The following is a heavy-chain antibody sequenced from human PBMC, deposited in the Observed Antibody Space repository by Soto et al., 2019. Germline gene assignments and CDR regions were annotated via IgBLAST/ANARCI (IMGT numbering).Heavy chain of an antibody. CDR2: ISSSGTSA. D-gene: IGHD3-10*01. V-gene: IGHV3-11*05. J-gene: IGHJ4*02. Sequence: QVQLEESGGGLVKPGGSLRLSCAASGFTFSAVYMSWIRQAPNKGLEYISYISSSGTSANYADSVKGRFTISRDNAKNSLYLQMNSLRAEDTAVYYCARDRGAVTGQYFDYWGQGAPVTTSS. CDR1: GFTFSAVY. CDR3: ARDRGAVTGQYFDY.